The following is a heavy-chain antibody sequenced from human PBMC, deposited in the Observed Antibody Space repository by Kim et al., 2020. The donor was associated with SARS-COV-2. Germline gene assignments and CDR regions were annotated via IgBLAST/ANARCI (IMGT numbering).Heavy chain of an antibody. V-gene: IGHV4-34*01. CDR3: ARSVWFDP. Sequence: SETLSLTCAVSGGSFSGYYWSWIRQPPGKGLEWIGEINHSGSTNYNPSLKSRVTISVDTSKNQFSLKLSSVTAADTAVYYCARSVWFDPWGQGTLVTVSS. J-gene: IGHJ5*02. CDR1: GGSFSGYY. CDR2: INHSGST.